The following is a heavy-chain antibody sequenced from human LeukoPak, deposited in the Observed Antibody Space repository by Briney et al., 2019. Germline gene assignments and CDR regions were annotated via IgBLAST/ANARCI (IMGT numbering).Heavy chain of an antibody. V-gene: IGHV3-23*01. CDR3: AKRSRWFGELLYLDY. J-gene: IGHJ4*02. D-gene: IGHD3-10*01. CDR2: ISGSGGST. CDR1: GFTFSSYA. Sequence: GGSLRLSCAASGFTFSSYAMSWVRQAPGKGLEWVSAISGSGGSTYYADSVKGRFTISRDNSKNTLYLQMKSLRAEDTAVYYCAKRSRWFGELLYLDYWGQGTLVTVSS.